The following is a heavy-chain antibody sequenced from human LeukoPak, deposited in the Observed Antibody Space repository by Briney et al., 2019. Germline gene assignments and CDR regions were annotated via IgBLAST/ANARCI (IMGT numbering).Heavy chain of an antibody. CDR2: IKEGGSEK. Sequence: GGSLRLSCAASGFTLRSYWMSWVRQAPGKGVEWVVNIKEGGSEKYYVESVKGRFTISRDNAKNSLFLQMNSLRGEDTAMYYCARGGSSRFGYWGQGTLVTVSS. CDR3: ARGGSSRFGY. CDR1: GFTLRSYW. D-gene: IGHD1-26*01. V-gene: IGHV3-7*01. J-gene: IGHJ4*02.